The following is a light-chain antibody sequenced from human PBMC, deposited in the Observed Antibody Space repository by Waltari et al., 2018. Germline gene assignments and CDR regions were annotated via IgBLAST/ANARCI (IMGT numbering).Light chain of an antibody. V-gene: IGKV3-11*01. CDR1: QILGTQ. Sequence: EIVLSQSPATLSLSPGERAALSCRASQILGTQLAWYQQRPGQAPRLVIDEASNRVPGIPARFSGSGSGTDFTLTISSLEPEDFAVYYCQHRYSWPLTFGRGTKVEIK. CDR3: QHRYSWPLT. CDR2: EAS. J-gene: IGKJ4*01.